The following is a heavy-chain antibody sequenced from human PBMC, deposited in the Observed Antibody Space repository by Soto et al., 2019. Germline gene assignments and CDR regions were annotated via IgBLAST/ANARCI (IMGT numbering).Heavy chain of an antibody. CDR1: GFTFSNYY. CDR2: ISSREVTV. Sequence: GGSLRLSCAASGFTFSNYYMTWIRQAPGKGLECLSYISSREVTVYYADSVKGRFTISRDNTKNSLYLQMTTLRDEDTAVYYCARVSASGWHVNGRDYFDSWGQGTLVTVSS. CDR3: ARVSASGWHVNGRDYFDS. J-gene: IGHJ4*02. D-gene: IGHD6-19*01. V-gene: IGHV3-11*01.